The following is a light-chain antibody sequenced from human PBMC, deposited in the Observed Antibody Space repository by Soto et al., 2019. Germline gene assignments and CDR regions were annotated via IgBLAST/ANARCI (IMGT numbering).Light chain of an antibody. Sequence: QSVLSQPASVSGSPGQSIAISCTGTSSDVGSYNSVSWYQQHPGKAPKLMIYEGSKRPSGVSDRFSGSKSGNTASLTISGLQAEDEADYYCCSYTSSSTYVCGTGTKVTVL. V-gene: IGLV2-14*02. CDR2: EGS. J-gene: IGLJ1*01. CDR3: CSYTSSSTYV. CDR1: SSDVGSYNS.